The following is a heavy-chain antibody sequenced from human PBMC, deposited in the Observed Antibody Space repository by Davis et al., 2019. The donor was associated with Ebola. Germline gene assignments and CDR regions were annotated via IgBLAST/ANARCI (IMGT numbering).Heavy chain of an antibody. J-gene: IGHJ4*02. CDR3: AKGSPVTTWGDDY. Sequence: GGSLRLSCAASGFNFRSYGMHWVRQAPGKGLEWVATIENDGSKKYYMDSVKGRFTISRDNAKNSLFLQMNSLRADDTAVYYCAKGSPVTTWGDDYWGQGTLVTVSS. D-gene: IGHD4-17*01. CDR2: IENDGSKK. CDR1: GFNFRSYG. V-gene: IGHV3-7*03.